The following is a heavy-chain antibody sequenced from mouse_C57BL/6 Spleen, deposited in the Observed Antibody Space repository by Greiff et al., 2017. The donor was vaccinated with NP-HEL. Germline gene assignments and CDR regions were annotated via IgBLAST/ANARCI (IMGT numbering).Heavy chain of an antibody. D-gene: IGHD1-1*01. V-gene: IGHV5-17*01. CDR3: ARRGTTVVALVDCYFDV. CDR1: GFTFSDYG. CDR2: ISSGSSTI. Sequence: EVQGVESGGGLVKPGGSLKLSCAASGFTFSDYGMHWVRQAPEKGLEWVAYISSGSSTIYYAETVKGRFTISRDNAKNTLFLQMTSLRSEDTAMYYCARRGTTVVALVDCYFDVWGTGTTVTVSS. J-gene: IGHJ1*03.